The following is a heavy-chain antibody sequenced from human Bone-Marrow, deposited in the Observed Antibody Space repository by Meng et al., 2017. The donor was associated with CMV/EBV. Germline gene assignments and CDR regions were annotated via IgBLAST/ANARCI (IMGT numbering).Heavy chain of an antibody. Sequence: VQVSCKASGGTFSSYAISWVRQAPGQGLEWMGGIIPIFGTANYAQKFQGRVTITTDESTSTAYMELSSLRSEDTAVYYCARGYCSSTSCPRYYYGMDVWGQGTTVTVSS. CDR2: IIPIFGTA. J-gene: IGHJ6*02. CDR3: ARGYCSSTSCPRYYYGMDV. CDR1: GGTFSSYA. V-gene: IGHV1-69*05. D-gene: IGHD2-2*01.